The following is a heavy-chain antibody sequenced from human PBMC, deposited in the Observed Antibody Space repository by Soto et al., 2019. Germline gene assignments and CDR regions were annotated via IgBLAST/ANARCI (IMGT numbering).Heavy chain of an antibody. J-gene: IGHJ4*02. D-gene: IGHD3-16*02. CDR2: INSDGSST. V-gene: IGHV3-74*01. Sequence: EVQLVESGGGLVQPGGSLRLSCAASGFTFSSYWMHWVRQAPGKGLVWVSRINSDGSSTSYADSVKGRFTISRDNAKNTLDLQMNSLRAEDTAVYYCARESGGHYYDYIWGSYRPYYFDYWGQGTLVTVSS. CDR1: GFTFSSYW. CDR3: ARESGGHYYDYIWGSYRPYYFDY.